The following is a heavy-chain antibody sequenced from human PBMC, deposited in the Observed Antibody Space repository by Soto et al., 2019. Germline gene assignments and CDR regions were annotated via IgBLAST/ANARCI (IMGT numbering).Heavy chain of an antibody. CDR1: GYTFTGYY. J-gene: IGHJ4*02. Sequence: ASVNVSCKAAGYTFTGYYMHGVRQAPGQGLEWMGWINPNSGGTNYAQKFQGRVTMTRDTSISTAYMEMSRLRSDDTAVYYCARERGVSSTSCYHDYWGQGTLVTVSS. CDR3: ARERGVSSTSCYHDY. D-gene: IGHD2-2*01. CDR2: INPNSGGT. V-gene: IGHV1-2*02.